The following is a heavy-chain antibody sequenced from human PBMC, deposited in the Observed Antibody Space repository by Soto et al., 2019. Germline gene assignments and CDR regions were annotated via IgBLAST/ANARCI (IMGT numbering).Heavy chain of an antibody. CDR2: MNPNSGNT. J-gene: IGHJ4*02. CDR3: ARGRHDFNDFWSGYWLPSRADY. D-gene: IGHD3-3*01. Sequence: ASVKVSCKDSAYTFNSYDIKWVRQATGQGLEWLGWMNPNSGNTGYAQKFQGRVTMTRNTSISTAYMEQSSRRSEDMAVYYCARGRHDFNDFWSGYWLPSRADYWGQGTLVTVSS. CDR1: AYTFNSYD. V-gene: IGHV1-8*01.